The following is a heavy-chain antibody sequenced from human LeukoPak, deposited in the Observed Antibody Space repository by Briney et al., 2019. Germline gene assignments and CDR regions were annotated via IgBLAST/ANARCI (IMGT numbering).Heavy chain of an antibody. Sequence: ASVKVSCKASGYTFTSYDINWMRQAPGQGLEWVGWMNPNSGNTGYAQTFQGKLTMTTNTSIKTAYMELSSLRSEDTAVYYCARGTFSGYDEVIGGFDSWGQGTMVTVSS. CDR3: ARGTFSGYDEVIGGFDS. CDR2: MNPNSGNT. J-gene: IGHJ3*02. D-gene: IGHD5-12*01. V-gene: IGHV1-8*01. CDR1: GYTFTSYD.